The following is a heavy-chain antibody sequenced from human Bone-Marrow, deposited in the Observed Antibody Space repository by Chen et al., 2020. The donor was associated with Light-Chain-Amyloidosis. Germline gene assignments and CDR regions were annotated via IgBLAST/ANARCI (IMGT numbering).Heavy chain of an antibody. CDR2: IYGDGST. D-gene: IGHD6-19*01. V-gene: IGHV3-66*02. Sequence: QLVESXXGLVQPGGSLIFSCEASGFIVAKYYMTWVRQAPGKGLEWLSLIYGDGSTYYAXSVKGRFTISRXXXXXXXXXXXXXXXXXXXXXXFCARGVEGGSGFIVSWGQGTLVTVSS. CDR3: ARGVEGGSGFIVS. CDR1: GFIVAKYY. J-gene: IGHJ4*02.